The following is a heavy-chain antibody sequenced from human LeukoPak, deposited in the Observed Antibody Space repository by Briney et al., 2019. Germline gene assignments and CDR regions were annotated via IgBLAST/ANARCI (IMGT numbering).Heavy chain of an antibody. CDR1: GFTFSSYA. CDR2: ISGSGGST. V-gene: IGHV3-23*01. J-gene: IGHJ4*02. CDR3: AKSKVVYYYDSSGYPYYFDY. Sequence: QSGGSLRLSCAASGFTFSSYAMSWVRQAPGKGLEWVSAISGSGGSTYYADSVKGRFTISRDNSKNTLYLQMNSLRAEDTAVYYCAKSKVVYYYDSSGYPYYFDYWGQGTLVTVSS. D-gene: IGHD3-22*01.